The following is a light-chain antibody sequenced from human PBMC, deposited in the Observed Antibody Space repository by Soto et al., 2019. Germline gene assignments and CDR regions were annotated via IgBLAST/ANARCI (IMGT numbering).Light chain of an antibody. CDR1: RSVSRY. J-gene: IGKJ5*01. V-gene: IGKV3-11*01. CDR2: DTS. CDR3: HQRIHWIT. Sequence: EIVLTQSPATLSLSPGERATLSCRASRSVSRYLAWYHQKPGQAPSLLIYDTSYRAVGIPDRFSGSGSATDFTLTISSLEPEDFAVYYCHQRIHWITFGQGTRLEIK.